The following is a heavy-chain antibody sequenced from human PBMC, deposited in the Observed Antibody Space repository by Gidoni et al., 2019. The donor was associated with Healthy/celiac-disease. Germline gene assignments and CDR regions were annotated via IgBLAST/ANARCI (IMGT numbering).Heavy chain of an antibody. V-gene: IGHV3-23*01. D-gene: IGHD1-1*01. Sequence: EVQLLESGGGLVQPGGSLRLSCAASGFTFSSSAMGWVRQAPGKGVEWVSAISGSGGSTYYADSVKGRFTISRDNSKNTLYLQMNSLRAEDTAVYYCAKGNDLVDNWFDPWGQGTLVTVSS. CDR2: ISGSGGST. CDR1: GFTFSSSA. J-gene: IGHJ5*02. CDR3: AKGNDLVDNWFDP.